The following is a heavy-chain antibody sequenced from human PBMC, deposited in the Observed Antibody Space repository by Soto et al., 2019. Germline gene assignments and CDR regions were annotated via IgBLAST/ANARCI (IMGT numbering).Heavy chain of an antibody. CDR1: GFTFSSYA. CDR2: ISGSGGST. V-gene: IGHV3-23*01. J-gene: IGHJ6*02. Sequence: PGGSLRLSCAASGFTFSSYAMSWVRQAPGKGLEWVSAISGSGGSTYYADSVKGRFTISRDNSKNTLYLQMNSLRAEDTAVYYCAKTADIVVVPAAISVPNYYYGMDVWGQGTTVPVSS. CDR3: AKTADIVVVPAAISVPNYYYGMDV. D-gene: IGHD2-2*01.